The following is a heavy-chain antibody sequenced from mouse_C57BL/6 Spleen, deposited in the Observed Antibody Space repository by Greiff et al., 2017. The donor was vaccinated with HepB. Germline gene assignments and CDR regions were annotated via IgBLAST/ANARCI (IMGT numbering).Heavy chain of an antibody. Sequence: EVMLVESGGGLVKPGGSLKLSCAASGFTFSSYTMSWVRQTPEKRLEWVATISGGGGNTYYPDSVKGRFTISRDNAKNTLYLQMSSLRSEDTALYYCARHKEGVLDYWGQGTTLTVSS. J-gene: IGHJ2*01. CDR2: ISGGGGNT. CDR1: GFTFSSYT. D-gene: IGHD1-3*01. V-gene: IGHV5-9*01. CDR3: ARHKEGVLDY.